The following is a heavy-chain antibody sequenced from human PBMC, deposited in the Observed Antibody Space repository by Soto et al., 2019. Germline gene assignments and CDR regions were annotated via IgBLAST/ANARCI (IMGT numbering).Heavy chain of an antibody. V-gene: IGHV4-59*08. CDR3: ARRTHLPAVVVFDI. D-gene: IGHD2-2*01. CDR2: IYYSGST. Sequence: SETLSLTCTVSGGSISSYYWSWIRQPPGKGLEWIGYIYYSGSTNYNPSLKSRVTISVDTSKNQFSLKLSSVTATDPAVYYCARRTHLPAVVVFDIWGQGTMVTVSS. J-gene: IGHJ3*02. CDR1: GGSISSYY.